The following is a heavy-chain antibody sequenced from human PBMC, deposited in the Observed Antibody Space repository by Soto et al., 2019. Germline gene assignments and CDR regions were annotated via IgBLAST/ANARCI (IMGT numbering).Heavy chain of an antibody. Sequence: SVKVSCKASGGTFSSYAISWVRQAPGQGLEWMGGIIPIFGTANYAQKFQGRVTITADESTSTAYMELSSLRSEDTAVYYCVRKKESKQLLKQREYYDSSGQDDAFDIWGQGKMVTVSS. CDR1: GGTFSSYA. CDR3: VRKKESKQLLKQREYYDSSGQDDAFDI. V-gene: IGHV1-69*13. D-gene: IGHD3-22*01. J-gene: IGHJ3*02. CDR2: IIPIFGTA.